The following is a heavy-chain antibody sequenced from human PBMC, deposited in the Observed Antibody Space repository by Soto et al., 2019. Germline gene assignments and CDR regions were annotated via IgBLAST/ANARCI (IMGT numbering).Heavy chain of an antibody. CDR3: TTTRPGTNVFDN. V-gene: IGHV3-15*01. D-gene: IGHD6-13*01. CDR2: IRSKTDGGTT. Sequence: GGSLRLSCAASGLTFSDRYMNWVRQAPGKGLEYIGRIRSKTDGGTTEYAAPVEGRFTISRDDSKNTLYLQMGGLKTEDTAVYYCTTTRPGTNVFDNWGQGTLVT. J-gene: IGHJ3*02. CDR1: GLTFSDRY.